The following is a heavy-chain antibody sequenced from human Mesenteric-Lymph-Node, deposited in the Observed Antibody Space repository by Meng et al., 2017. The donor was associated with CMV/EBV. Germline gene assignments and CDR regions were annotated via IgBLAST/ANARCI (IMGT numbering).Heavy chain of an antibody. J-gene: IGHJ4*02. Sequence: ASVKVSCKASGYTFTGYYMHWVRQAPGQGLEWMGWVNPVSGDTNYAQRFQGRVTMTRDTSITTGYMELSRLTSDDTATYYCASPTEDRGGHYWGQGTPVTVSS. V-gene: IGHV1-2*02. CDR2: VNPVSGDT. D-gene: IGHD1-14*01. CDR1: GYTFTGYY. CDR3: ASPTEDRGGHY.